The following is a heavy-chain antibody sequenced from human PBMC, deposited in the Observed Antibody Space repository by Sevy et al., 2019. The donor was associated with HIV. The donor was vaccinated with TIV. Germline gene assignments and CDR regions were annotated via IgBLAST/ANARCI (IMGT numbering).Heavy chain of an antibody. CDR2: ISYDGSYR. D-gene: IGHD3-16*01. CDR1: GFTFSTYD. Sequence: GGSLRLSCVASGFTFSTYDMHWVRQAPGKGLEWVAIISYDGSYRYYADSVRGRFSMSRDNSKNTMYLQMNGLSIEDTAMYYCEKNRALGGSCFSRHGMDVWGRGTTVTVSS. CDR3: EKNRALGGSCFSRHGMDV. J-gene: IGHJ6*02. V-gene: IGHV3-30*18.